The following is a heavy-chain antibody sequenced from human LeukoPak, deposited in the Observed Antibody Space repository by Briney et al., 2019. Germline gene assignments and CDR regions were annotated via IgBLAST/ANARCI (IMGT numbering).Heavy chain of an antibody. CDR2: IKQDESKT. V-gene: IGHV3-7*01. CDR1: GFTFSNYW. CDR3: ARDASLYCAGDTCYWAFDY. D-gene: IGHD2-21*02. J-gene: IGHJ4*02. Sequence: PGGSLRLSSAASGFTFSNYWMSWVRQAPGKGPEWVANIKQDESKTYYVDSVKGRFTISRDNAKNSLFLQMNSLRAEDTAVYYCARDASLYCAGDTCYWAFDYWGQGTLVTISS.